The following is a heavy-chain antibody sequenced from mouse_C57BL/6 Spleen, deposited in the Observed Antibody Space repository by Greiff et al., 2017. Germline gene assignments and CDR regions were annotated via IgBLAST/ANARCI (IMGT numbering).Heavy chain of an antibody. CDR1: GFTFSSYA. CDR3: ARDGDYGSRGGFDY. J-gene: IGHJ2*01. CDR2: ISDGGSYT. V-gene: IGHV5-4*01. D-gene: IGHD1-1*01. Sequence: DVQLVESGGGLVKPGGSLKLSCAASGFTFSSYAMSWVRQTPEKRLEWVATISDGGSYTYYPDNVKGRFTISRDNAKNNLYLQMSHLKSEDTAMYYCARDGDYGSRGGFDYWGQGTTLTVSS.